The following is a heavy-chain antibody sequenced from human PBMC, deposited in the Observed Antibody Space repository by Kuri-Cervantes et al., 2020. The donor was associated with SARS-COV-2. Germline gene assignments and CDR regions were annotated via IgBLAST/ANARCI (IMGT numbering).Heavy chain of an antibody. CDR2: INPSSGDT. J-gene: IGHJ6*02. CDR1: GYTFTGYY. Sequence: ASVKVSCKTSGYTFTGYYIHWVRQAPGQGLEWMGWINPSSGDTNYAQKFQGRVTMTRDTSINTAYMGLSRLTNDDTAVYYCARGQYDFWSGYPIYYYYGMDVWGQGTTVTVSS. D-gene: IGHD3-3*01. CDR3: ARGQYDFWSGYPIYYYYGMDV. V-gene: IGHV1-2*02.